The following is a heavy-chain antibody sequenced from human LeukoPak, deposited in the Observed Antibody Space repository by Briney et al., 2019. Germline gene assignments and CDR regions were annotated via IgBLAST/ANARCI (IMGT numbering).Heavy chain of an antibody. J-gene: IGHJ6*03. Sequence: GESLRLSCAASGFTFRTYWITWVRQAPGKGLEWVANIKQDESERKYVDSVKGRFTISRDNAKNSLYLQMNRLRAEDTAVYYCARGGRVDSAYYYMDVWGKGTTVTVSS. D-gene: IGHD5-18*01. CDR1: GFTFRTYW. CDR3: ARGGRVDSAYYYMDV. V-gene: IGHV3-7*01. CDR2: IKQDESER.